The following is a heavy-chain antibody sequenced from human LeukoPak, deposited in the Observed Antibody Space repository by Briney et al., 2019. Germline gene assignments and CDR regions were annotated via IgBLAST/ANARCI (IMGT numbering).Heavy chain of an antibody. Sequence: GGSLRLSCTASGFTFSNAWMSWVRQAPGKGLEWVGRVKSKTDGGTTDYAAPVKGRFTISRDDSKNTLYLRMNSLKTEDTAVYYCTPAGPHESFDYWGQGTLVTVSS. J-gene: IGHJ4*02. CDR2: VKSKTDGGTT. V-gene: IGHV3-15*01. CDR3: TPAGPHESFDY. CDR1: GFTFSNAW.